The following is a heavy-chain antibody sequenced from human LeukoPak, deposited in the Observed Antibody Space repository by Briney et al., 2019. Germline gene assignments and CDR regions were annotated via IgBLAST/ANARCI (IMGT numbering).Heavy chain of an antibody. Sequence: ASVKVSCKASGYTFTSYYMHWVRQAPGQGLEWMGIIDPSGGSTSYAQKFQGRVTMTRDTSTSTVYMELSSLRSEDTAVYYCARGSYDSSGYYWDWYFDLWGRGTLVTVSS. CDR2: IDPSGGST. CDR3: ARGSYDSSGYYWDWYFDL. V-gene: IGHV1-46*01. D-gene: IGHD3-22*01. CDR1: GYTFTSYY. J-gene: IGHJ2*01.